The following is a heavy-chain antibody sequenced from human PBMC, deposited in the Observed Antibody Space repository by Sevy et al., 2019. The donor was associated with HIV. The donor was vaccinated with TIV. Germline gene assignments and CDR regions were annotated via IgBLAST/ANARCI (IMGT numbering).Heavy chain of an antibody. CDR3: ARDLGAYSYGLYGMDV. D-gene: IGHD5-18*01. CDR2: ISSSSSYI. CDR1: GFTFSSYS. Sequence: GGSLRLSCAASGFTFSSYSMNWVRQSPGKGLEWVSSISSSSSYIYYADSVKGRFTISRDNAKNSLYLQMNSLRAEDTAGYYCARDLGAYSYGLYGMDVWGQGTTVTVSS. J-gene: IGHJ6*02. V-gene: IGHV3-21*01.